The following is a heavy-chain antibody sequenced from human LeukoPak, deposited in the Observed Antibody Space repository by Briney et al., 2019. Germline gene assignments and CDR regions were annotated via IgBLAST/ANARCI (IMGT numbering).Heavy chain of an antibody. V-gene: IGHV3-53*01. CDR1: GLTVSSNY. D-gene: IGHD3-16*01. CDR2: IYSGGST. Sequence: PGGSLRLSCAASGLTVSSNYMSWVRQAPGKGLECVTVIYSGGSTYYADSVKGRFTISRDNSKNTLYLQMNSLRAEDTAVYCCARVHGGYFDYWGQGTLVTVSS. CDR3: ARVHGGYFDY. J-gene: IGHJ4*02.